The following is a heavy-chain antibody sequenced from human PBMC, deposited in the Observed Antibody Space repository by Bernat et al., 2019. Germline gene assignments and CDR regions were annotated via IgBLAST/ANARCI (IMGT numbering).Heavy chain of an antibody. CDR3: AKSHSGYEKGGLDY. J-gene: IGHJ4*02. CDR1: GFTFSSYA. Sequence: EVQLLESGGGLVQPGGSLILSCAASGFTFSSYAMSWVRQAPGKGLEWVSAISGSGGSTYYADSVKGRFTISRDNSKNTLYLQMNSLRAEDTAVYYCAKSHSGYEKGGLDYWGQGTLVTVSS. V-gene: IGHV3-23*01. D-gene: IGHD5-12*01. CDR2: ISGSGGST.